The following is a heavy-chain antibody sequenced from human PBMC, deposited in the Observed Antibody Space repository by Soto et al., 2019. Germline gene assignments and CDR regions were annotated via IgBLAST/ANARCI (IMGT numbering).Heavy chain of an antibody. CDR3: ARDRGDCSGGGCYSDYYYGMDV. Sequence: PGGSLRLSCAASGFTFSSYSMNWVRQAPGKGLEWVSSISSSSSYIYYADSVKGRFTISRDNAKNSLYLQMNSLRAEDTAVYYCARDRGDCSGGGCYSDYYYGMDVWGQGTTVTVSS. CDR1: GFTFSSYS. V-gene: IGHV3-21*01. J-gene: IGHJ6*02. CDR2: ISSSSSYI. D-gene: IGHD2-15*01.